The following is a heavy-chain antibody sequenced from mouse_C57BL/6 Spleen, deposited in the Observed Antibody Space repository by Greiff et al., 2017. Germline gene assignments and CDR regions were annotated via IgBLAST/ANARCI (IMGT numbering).Heavy chain of an antibody. Sequence: QVQLQQSGAELVKPGASVKMSCKASGYTFTSYWITWVKQRPGQGLEWIGDIYPGSGSTNYNEKFKSKATLTVDTSSSTAYMQLSSLTSEDSAVYYSARRWSSYYYAMDYWGQGTSVTVSS. CDR2: IYPGSGST. V-gene: IGHV1-55*01. CDR3: ARRWSSYYYAMDY. CDR1: GYTFTSYW. D-gene: IGHD2-3*01. J-gene: IGHJ4*01.